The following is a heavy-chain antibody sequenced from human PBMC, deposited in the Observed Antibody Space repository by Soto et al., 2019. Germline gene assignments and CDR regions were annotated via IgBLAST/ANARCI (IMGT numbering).Heavy chain of an antibody. V-gene: IGHV1-18*01. CDR1: GYTFTSYG. D-gene: IGHD2-15*01. Sequence: QVQLVQSGAEVKKPGASVKVSCKASGYTFTSYGISWVRQAPGQGLEWMGWISAYNGNTNYAQKLQGRVTMTTDTSTSTAYMELRSLRSDETAVYYWAREYCSGGSCTTWFDPLGQGTLVTVSS. J-gene: IGHJ5*02. CDR2: ISAYNGNT. CDR3: AREYCSGGSCTTWFDP.